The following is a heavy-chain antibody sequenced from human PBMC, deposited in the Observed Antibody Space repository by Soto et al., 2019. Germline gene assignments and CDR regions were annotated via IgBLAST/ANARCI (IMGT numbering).Heavy chain of an antibody. CDR2: VYHSGTT. CDR3: ARAQLCNTISCPHSFDI. V-gene: IGHV4-4*02. D-gene: IGHD3-10*01. Sequence: QVQLQESGPGLVEPSGTLSLTCDVSGASISTNNWWSWVRQSPGQGLEWIAEVYHSGTTNSNPSLKSRVTISVDTSKNQFSLMLASVTAADTAVYYCARAQLCNTISCPHSFDIWGQGTLVTVSS. J-gene: IGHJ4*02. CDR1: GASISTNNW.